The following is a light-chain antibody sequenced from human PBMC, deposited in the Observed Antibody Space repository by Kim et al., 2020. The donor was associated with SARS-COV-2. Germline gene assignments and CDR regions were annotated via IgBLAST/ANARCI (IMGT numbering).Light chain of an antibody. J-gene: IGLJ2*01. CDR1: GLGHKY. Sequence: VSPGQTASITCSGDGLGHKYVCWYRNKPGQSPEVVIYQDTRRPSGIPERFSGSNSGNTATLTISGTQDVDEADYYCQVWDSTTTVFGGGTKVTVL. V-gene: IGLV3-1*01. CDR2: QDT. CDR3: QVWDSTTTV.